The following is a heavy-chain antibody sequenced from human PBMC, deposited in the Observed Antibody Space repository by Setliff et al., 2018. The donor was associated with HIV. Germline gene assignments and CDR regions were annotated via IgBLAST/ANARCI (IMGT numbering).Heavy chain of an antibody. J-gene: IGHJ4*01. CDR3: AKAPETSYSTGWYYFDY. V-gene: IGHV4-59*01. D-gene: IGHD6-19*01. CDR2: IYYSGST. Sequence: SETLSLTCTVSGGSISSYYWSWIRQPPGKGLEWIGYIYYSGSTNYNPSLKSRVTVSVDTSKNQFSLKLRSVSAADTAVYYCAKAPETSYSTGWYYFDYWGHGTLVTVSS. CDR1: GGSISSYY.